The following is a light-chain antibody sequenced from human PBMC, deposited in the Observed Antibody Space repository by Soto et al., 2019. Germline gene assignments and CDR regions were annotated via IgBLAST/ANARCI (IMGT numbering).Light chain of an antibody. J-gene: IGLJ2*01. Sequence: QSVLTQPASVSGSPGQSITISCSGTSSDVGGYTFVSWYQQHPGKAPKVMIYEVSNRPSGGSNRFSGSKSCNTASLTICGLQSEDVPDFFFSSYTRTRTLGVFVVGIQLPVL. V-gene: IGLV2-14*01. CDR1: SSDVGGYTF. CDR3: SSYTRTRTLGV. CDR2: EVS.